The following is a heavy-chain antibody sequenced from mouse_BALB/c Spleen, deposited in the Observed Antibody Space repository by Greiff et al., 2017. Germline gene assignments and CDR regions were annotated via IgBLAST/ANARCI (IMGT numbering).Heavy chain of an antibody. V-gene: IGHV2-9*02. Sequence: VQLVESGPGLVAPSQSLSITCTVSGFSLTSYGVHWVRQPPGKGLEWLGVIWAGGSTNYNSALMSRLSISKDNSKSQVFLKMNSLQTDDTAMYYCAREKNYRYDGGSMDYWGQGTSVTVSS. CDR1: GFSLTSYG. D-gene: IGHD2-14*01. CDR3: AREKNYRYDGGSMDY. CDR2: IWAGGST. J-gene: IGHJ4*01.